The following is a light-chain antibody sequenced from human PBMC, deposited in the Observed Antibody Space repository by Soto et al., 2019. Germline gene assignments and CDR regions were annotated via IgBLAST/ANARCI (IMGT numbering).Light chain of an antibody. J-gene: IGLJ3*02. CDR2: EVT. CDR3: SSYAGCNNLL. V-gene: IGLV2-8*01. CDR1: SGDVGGYNY. Sequence: QSVLTQTPSASGSPGQSVTISCTGTSGDVGGYNYVSWYQQHPGKAPKLMIYEVTQRPSGVPDRFSGSKSGNTASLTVSGLEAEDEADYYCSSYAGCNNLLFGGGTKVTVL.